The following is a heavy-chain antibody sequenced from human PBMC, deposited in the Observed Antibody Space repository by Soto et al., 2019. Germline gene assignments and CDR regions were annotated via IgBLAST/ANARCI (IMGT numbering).Heavy chain of an antibody. D-gene: IGHD5-12*01. CDR2: ISYDGSNK. CDR1: GFTFSSYG. J-gene: IGHJ4*02. Sequence: TGGSLRLSYAASGFTFSSYGMHWVRQAPGNGLEWVAFISYDGSNKYFADSVKGRFTISRDNSKNTLYLHMNSLRAEDTAVYCCAREPPPTITGLLDYWGQGTPVTVSS. V-gene: IGHV3-30*03. CDR3: AREPPPTITGLLDY.